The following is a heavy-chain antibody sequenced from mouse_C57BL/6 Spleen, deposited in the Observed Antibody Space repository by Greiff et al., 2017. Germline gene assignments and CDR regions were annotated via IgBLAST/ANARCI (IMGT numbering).Heavy chain of an antibody. CDR1: GYTFTSYG. V-gene: IGHV1-81*01. CDR2: IYPRSGNT. J-gene: IGHJ3*01. Sequence: ESGAELARPGASVKLSCKASGYTFTSYGISWVKQRTGQGLEWIGEIYPRSGNTYYNEKFKGKATLTADKSSSTAYMELRSLTSEDSAVYFCASPSGTPFAYWGQGTLVTVSA. CDR3: ASPSGTPFAY. D-gene: IGHD4-1*01.